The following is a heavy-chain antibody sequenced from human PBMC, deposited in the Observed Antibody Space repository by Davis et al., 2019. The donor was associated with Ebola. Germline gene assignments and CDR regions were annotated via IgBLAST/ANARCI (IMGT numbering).Heavy chain of an antibody. CDR3: ARGYGPKCRGGDCVNDY. V-gene: IGHV1-8*01. Sequence: VKVPCQASGYIFSNYDINWVRPASEQGLEWMGWMNGYSGHTGYVEKFRGRVTMTRNPSTSTAYMELSSLRVDDTAVYYCARGYGPKCRGGDCVNDYWGQGTLVTVSS. CDR2: MNGYSGHT. J-gene: IGHJ4*02. D-gene: IGHD2-21*02. CDR1: GYIFSNYD.